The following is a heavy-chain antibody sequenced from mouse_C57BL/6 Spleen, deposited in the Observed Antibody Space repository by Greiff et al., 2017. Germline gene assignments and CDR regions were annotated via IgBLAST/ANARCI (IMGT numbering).Heavy chain of an antibody. CDR2: IRNKANGYTT. Sequence: EVKLVESGGGLVQPGGSLSLSCAASGFTFTDYYMSWVRQPPGKALEWLGFIRNKANGYTTEYSASVKGRFTISRDNSQSILYRQMNALRAEDSATYYCARYGVVAYYFDYWGQGTTLTVSS. CDR1: GFTFTDYY. J-gene: IGHJ2*01. D-gene: IGHD1-1*01. V-gene: IGHV7-3*01. CDR3: ARYGVVAYYFDY.